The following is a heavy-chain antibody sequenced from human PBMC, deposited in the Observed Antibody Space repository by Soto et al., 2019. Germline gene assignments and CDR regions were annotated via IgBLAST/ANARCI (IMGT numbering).Heavy chain of an antibody. Sequence: RASVKVSCKASGGTFSSYAISWVRQAPGQGLEWMGGIIPIFGTANYAQKFQGRVTITADESTSTAYMELSSLRSEDTAVYYCARVGHAGIAVAGFDYWGKGTLVTVS. V-gene: IGHV1-69*13. CDR2: IIPIFGTA. D-gene: IGHD6-19*01. CDR1: GGTFSSYA. J-gene: IGHJ4*02. CDR3: ARVGHAGIAVAGFDY.